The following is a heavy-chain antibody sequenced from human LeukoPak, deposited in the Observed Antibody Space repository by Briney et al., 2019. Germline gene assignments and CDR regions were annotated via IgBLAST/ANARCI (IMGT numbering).Heavy chain of an antibody. CDR3: ARDKYDFWSGYYLAY. J-gene: IGHJ4*02. CDR2: IYYSGST. D-gene: IGHD3-3*01. V-gene: IGHV4-59*01. CDR1: GGSISSEY. Sequence: TSETLSLTCTVYGGSISSEYWSWIRQPPGKRLEWIRYIYYSGSTYYNPSLKSRVTISVDTSKNQFSLKLSSVPAADSAVYYYARDKYDFWSGYYLAYWGQGTLVSVSS.